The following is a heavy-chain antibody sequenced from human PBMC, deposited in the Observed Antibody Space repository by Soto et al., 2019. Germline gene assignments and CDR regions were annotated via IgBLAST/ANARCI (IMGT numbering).Heavy chain of an antibody. D-gene: IGHD3-10*01. CDR1: GGSFSGYY. Sequence: SETLSLTCAVYGGSFSGYYWSWIRQPPGKGLEWIGEINHSGSTNYNPSLKSRVTISVDTSKNQFSLKLSSVTAADTAVYYCARGPADYYGSGSYPRYWGQGTLVTVSS. V-gene: IGHV4-34*01. J-gene: IGHJ4*02. CDR3: ARGPADYYGSGSYPRY. CDR2: INHSGST.